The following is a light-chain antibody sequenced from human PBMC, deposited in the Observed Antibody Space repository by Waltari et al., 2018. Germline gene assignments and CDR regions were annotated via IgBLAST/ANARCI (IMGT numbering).Light chain of an antibody. CDR3: ATWDDSLNGRV. V-gene: IGLV1-44*01. CDR1: GSNIRRNN. Sequence: QSVLTQPPSASGTPGQRVTISCSGSGSNIRRNNGSWYQQLPGTAPKLLIYSNDQRPLGVPDRFSGSKSGTSASLAIIGLQSEDEADYYCATWDDSLNGRVFGGGTKLTVL. J-gene: IGLJ2*01. CDR2: SND.